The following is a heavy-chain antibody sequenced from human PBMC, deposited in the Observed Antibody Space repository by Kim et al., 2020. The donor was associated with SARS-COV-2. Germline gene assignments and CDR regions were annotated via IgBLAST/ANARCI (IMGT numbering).Heavy chain of an antibody. CDR3: ARDLTVGGTLYYFDY. Sequence: GGSLRLSCAASGFTFRSYSMNWVRQAPGKGLEWVSYISSSSSTIYYADSVKGRFTISRDNAKNSLYLQMNSLRDEDTAVYYCARDLTVGGTLYYFDYWGQGTLVTVSS. CDR1: GFTFRSYS. J-gene: IGHJ4*02. CDR2: ISSSSSTI. D-gene: IGHD1-26*01. V-gene: IGHV3-48*02.